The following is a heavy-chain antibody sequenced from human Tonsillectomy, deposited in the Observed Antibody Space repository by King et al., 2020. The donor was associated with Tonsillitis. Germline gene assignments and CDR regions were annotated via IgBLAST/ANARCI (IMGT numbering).Heavy chain of an antibody. CDR3: ARLRSGEYFDY. D-gene: IGHD3-10*01. CDR1: GGSISDYF. V-gene: IGHV4-59*08. CDR2: IFYSGIT. J-gene: IGHJ4*02. Sequence: QLQESGPGLVKPSETLSLTCTVSGGSISDYFWSWIRQPPGKGLEWIGYIFYSGITNYNPSLKSRVTISVDMSKNQFSLKLSSVTAADTAVYYCARLRSGEYFDYWGQGTLVTVSS.